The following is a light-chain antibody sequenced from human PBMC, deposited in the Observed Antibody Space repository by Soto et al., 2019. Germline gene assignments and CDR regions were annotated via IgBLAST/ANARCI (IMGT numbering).Light chain of an antibody. V-gene: IGKV3-11*01. J-gene: IGKJ5*01. CDR2: DAS. Sequence: EIELTQSPATLSSSPGDRATISCRTSQNVSSYFAWYQQRPGRAPRLLIYDASNRATGIPARFIGSGSGTDFTLTISSLEPEDFAVYYCQQRSNWPSTFGQGTRLEIK. CDR1: QNVSSY. CDR3: QQRSNWPST.